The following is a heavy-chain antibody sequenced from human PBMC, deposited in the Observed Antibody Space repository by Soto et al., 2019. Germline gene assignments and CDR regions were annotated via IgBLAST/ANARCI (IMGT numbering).Heavy chain of an antibody. V-gene: IGHV4-59*08. CDR2: IYYSGST. D-gene: IGHD3-16*01. CDR1: GGSISSYY. Sequence: PSETLSLTCTVSGGSISSYYWSWIRQPPGKGLEWIGYIYYSGSTNYNPSLKSRVTISVDTSKNQFSLKLSSVTAADTAVYYCAADHHPSISFGYYYYMDVSGKQTTVTVSS. J-gene: IGHJ6*03. CDR3: AADHHPSISFGYYYYMDV.